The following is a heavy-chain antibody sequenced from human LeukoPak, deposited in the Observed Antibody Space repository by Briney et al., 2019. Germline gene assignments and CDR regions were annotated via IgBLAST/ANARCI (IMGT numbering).Heavy chain of an antibody. V-gene: IGHV4-34*01. J-gene: IGHJ4*02. CDR3: ARGTRPYSRFDY. CDR2: INHSGST. CDR1: GGSFSGYY. D-gene: IGHD6-13*01. Sequence: SETLSLTCAVYGGSFSGYYWSWIRQPPGKGLEWIGEINHSGSTNYNPSLKSRVTISADTSKNQFSLKLSSVTAADTAVYYCARGTRPYSRFDYWGQGTLVTVSS.